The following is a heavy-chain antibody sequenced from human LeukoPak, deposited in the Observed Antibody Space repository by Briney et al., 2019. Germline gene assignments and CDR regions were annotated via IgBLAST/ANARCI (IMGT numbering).Heavy chain of an antibody. D-gene: IGHD3-22*01. J-gene: IGHJ4*02. CDR3: ARITGNYYEIDY. V-gene: IGHV3-33*01. CDR2: IWYDGSKE. CDR1: GFTFRSHG. Sequence: PGGSLRLSCAASGFTFRSHGMHWVRQAPGKGLEWAAVIWYDGSKEYYADSVKGRFTVCRDNSKNTLYLQMNSLRADDTAVYYCARITGNYYEIDYWGQGTLVTVSS.